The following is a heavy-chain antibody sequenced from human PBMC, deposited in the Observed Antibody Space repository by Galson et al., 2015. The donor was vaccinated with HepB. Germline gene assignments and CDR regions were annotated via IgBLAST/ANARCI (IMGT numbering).Heavy chain of an antibody. CDR1: GFTVSSNY. J-gene: IGHJ4*02. D-gene: IGHD3-22*01. CDR3: AREIRYYYDSSGYNYFDY. CDR2: IYSGGST. V-gene: IGHV3-66*01. Sequence: SLRLSCAASGFTVSSNYMSWVRQAPGKGLEWVSVIYSGGSTYYADSVKGRFTISRDNSKNTLYLQMNSLRAEDTAVYYCAREIRYYYDSSGYNYFDYWGQGTLVTVSS.